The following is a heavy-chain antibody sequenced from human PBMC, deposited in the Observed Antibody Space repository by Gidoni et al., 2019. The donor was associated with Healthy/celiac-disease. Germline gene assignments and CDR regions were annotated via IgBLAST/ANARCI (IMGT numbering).Heavy chain of an antibody. CDR3: ARDYPGYSSSWSYYYYYGMDV. V-gene: IGHV3-48*01. D-gene: IGHD6-13*01. J-gene: IGHJ6*01. CDR1: GFTFSSYR. Sequence: EVQLVESGGGLVQSGGSLRLSCAATGFTFSSYRLNGVRQAPGKGLAWVSYISSSSSTIYYAGSVKGRFTISRDNAKNSLYLQMNSLRAEDTAVYYCARDYPGYSSSWSYYYYYGMDVWGQGTTVTVSS. CDR2: ISSSSSTI.